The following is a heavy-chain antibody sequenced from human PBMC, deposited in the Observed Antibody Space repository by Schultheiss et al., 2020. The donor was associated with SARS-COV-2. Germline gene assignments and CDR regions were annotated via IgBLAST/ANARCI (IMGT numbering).Heavy chain of an antibody. CDR1: GYTFTSYG. D-gene: IGHD4-17*01. J-gene: IGHJ3*02. Sequence: ASVKVSCKASGYTFTSYGISWVRQAPGQGLEWMGWISAYNGNTNYAQKLQGRVTMTTDTSTSTAYMELRSLRSDDTAVYYCAADRPDYGDYVGGAFDIWGQGTMVNVSS. V-gene: IGHV1-18*01. CDR3: AADRPDYGDYVGGAFDI. CDR2: ISAYNGNT.